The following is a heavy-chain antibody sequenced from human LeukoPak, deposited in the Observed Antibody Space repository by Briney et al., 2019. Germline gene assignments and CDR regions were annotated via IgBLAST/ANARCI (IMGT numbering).Heavy chain of an antibody. CDR2: IKQDGSEK. J-gene: IGHJ4*02. CDR3: ARRKYSGTYGGAFDY. V-gene: IGHV3-7*02. CDR1: GFPFSSYW. D-gene: IGHD1-26*01. Sequence: GGSLRLSCAASGFPFSSYWMAWVRQAPGKGLEWVANIKQDGSEKYYVDSVKGRFTISRDNAKNSLYLQMNSLRAEDTAVYYCARRKYSGTYGGAFDYWGQGTLVTVSS.